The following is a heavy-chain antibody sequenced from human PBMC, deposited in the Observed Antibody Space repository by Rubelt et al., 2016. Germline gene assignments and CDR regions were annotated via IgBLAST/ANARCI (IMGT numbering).Heavy chain of an antibody. D-gene: IGHD5-12*01. CDR3: ARAPPSGYDQKAFDY. V-gene: IGHV4-34*01. CDR1: GGSFSGYY. CDR2: INHSGST. Sequence: QVQLQQWGTGLLKPSETLSLTCAVYGGSFSGYYWSWIRQPPGKGLEWTGEINHSGSTNYNPSLKSRVTISVDTSKNQFSLKLSSVTAADTAVYYCARAPPSGYDQKAFDYWGQGTLVTVSS. J-gene: IGHJ4*02.